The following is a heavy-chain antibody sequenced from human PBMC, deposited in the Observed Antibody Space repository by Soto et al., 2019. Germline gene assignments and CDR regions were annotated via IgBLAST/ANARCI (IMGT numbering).Heavy chain of an antibody. CDR3: AKFRPFSPPLYKRGFFAF. D-gene: IGHD6-6*01. J-gene: IGHJ4*02. CDR1: GFIFSNYA. V-gene: IGHV3-23*01. Sequence: PGGSLRLSCAASGFIFSNYAMSWVRQPPGKGLEWVSIISGSDDNTYYADSVRGRVTISRDNSKNTLYLQMNSLRAEDTAVYYFAKFRPFSPPLYKRGFFAFGGRGALATVSS. CDR2: ISGSDDNT.